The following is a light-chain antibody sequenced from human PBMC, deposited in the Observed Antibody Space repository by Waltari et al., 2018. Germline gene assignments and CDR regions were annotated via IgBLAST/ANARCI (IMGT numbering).Light chain of an antibody. V-gene: IGLV2-8*01. CDR3: SSYTGSSSYV. Sequence: QSALTQPPSASGSPGQSVTISCTGTSNDVGAYNYVSWSQQHPGQAPKLMIYEVSKRPSGVPDLFSGPKSGNTASLTVSGLQAEDEADYYCSSYTGSSSYVFGTGTKVAVL. CDR1: SNDVGAYNY. J-gene: IGLJ1*01. CDR2: EVS.